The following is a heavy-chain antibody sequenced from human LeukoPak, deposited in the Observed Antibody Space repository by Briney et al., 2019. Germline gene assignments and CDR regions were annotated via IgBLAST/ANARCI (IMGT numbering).Heavy chain of an antibody. CDR1: GGSFSGYY. CDR2: INHSGST. J-gene: IGHJ6*03. CDR3: ARGCGSPIVVVPAAIRSFLSYYYMDV. V-gene: IGHV4-34*01. Sequence: PSETLSLTCAVYGGSFSGYYWSWIRQPPGKGLEWIGEINHSGSTNYNPSLKSRVTISVDTSKNQFSLKLSSVTAADTAVYYCARGCGSPIVVVPAAIRSFLSYYYMDVWGKGTTVTVSS. D-gene: IGHD2-2*02.